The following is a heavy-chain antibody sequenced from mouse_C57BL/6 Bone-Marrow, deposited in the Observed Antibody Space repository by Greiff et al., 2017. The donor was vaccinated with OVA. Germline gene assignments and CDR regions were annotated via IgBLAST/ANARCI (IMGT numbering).Heavy chain of an antibody. J-gene: IGHJ4*01. V-gene: IGHV1-7*01. D-gene: IGHD1-2*01. Sequence: QVQLQQSGAELAKPGASVKLSCKASGYTFTSYWMHWVNQRPGQGLEWIGYINPSSGYTKYNQKFKDKATLTADKSSSTAYMQLSSLTYEDSAVYYCARLHYGPYYAMDYWGQGTSVTVSS. CDR2: INPSSGYT. CDR1: GYTFTSYW. CDR3: ARLHYGPYYAMDY.